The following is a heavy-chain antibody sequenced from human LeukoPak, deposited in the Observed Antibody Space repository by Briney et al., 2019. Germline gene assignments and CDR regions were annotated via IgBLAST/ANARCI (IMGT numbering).Heavy chain of an antibody. Sequence: GGSLRLSCAASGFTVSTNYMCWVRQGLGRGLEGVSIIHPDGYTHYADSVKGRFTISRGNSKNTLFLQMDSLRAEDTAVYYCARAGKPMAGRCYFDFWGQGTLVTVSS. CDR3: ARAGKPMAGRCYFDF. D-gene: IGHD6-19*01. V-gene: IGHV3-53*01. J-gene: IGHJ4*02. CDR2: IHPDGYT. CDR1: GFTVSTNY.